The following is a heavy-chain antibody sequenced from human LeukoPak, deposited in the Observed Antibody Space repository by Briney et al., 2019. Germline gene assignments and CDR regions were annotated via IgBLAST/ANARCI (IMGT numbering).Heavy chain of an antibody. J-gene: IGHJ6*02. CDR1: GYTLTELS. D-gene: IGHD6-19*01. V-gene: IGHV1-24*01. Sequence: ASVKVSCKVSGYTLTELSMHWVRQAPGKGREWMGGFDLEDGETIYAQQFQGRVTMTEDTSTDTAYMELSSLRSEDTAVYYCATLAVAGNDYYYGMDVWGQGTTVTVSS. CDR2: FDLEDGET. CDR3: ATLAVAGNDYYYGMDV.